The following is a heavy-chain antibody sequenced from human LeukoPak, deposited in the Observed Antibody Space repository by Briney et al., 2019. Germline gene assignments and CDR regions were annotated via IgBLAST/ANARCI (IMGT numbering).Heavy chain of an antibody. J-gene: IGHJ4*02. V-gene: IGHV4-59*08. CDR2: VFRSGST. D-gene: IGHD5-24*01. CDR1: GASIRSYY. Sequence: PSETLSLTCSVSGASIRSYYWSWIRQFPGEGLEWMGCVFRSGSTNYNPPLKSRLTISSDTSKNQFYLTLTSVTAADTAIYYCARHTRDGYNTLDSWGQATLVTVSS. CDR3: ARHTRDGYNTLDS.